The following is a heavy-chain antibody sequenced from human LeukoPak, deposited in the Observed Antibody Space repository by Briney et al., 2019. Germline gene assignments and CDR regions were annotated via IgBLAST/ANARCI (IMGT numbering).Heavy chain of an antibody. V-gene: IGHV4-59*08. CDR1: GGSISSYY. J-gene: IGHJ5*01. CDR3: ARHGRRYDILTGYYIERTELDS. Sequence: SETLSLTCTVSGGSISSYYWSWIRQPPGKGLDGVGGIYYSGSTNYNPSLKSRVTISVDSSKSQFSLKLSSVTAAVKAVYYCARHGRRYDILTGYYIERTELDSWGQGTLVTVSS. D-gene: IGHD3-9*01. CDR2: IYYSGST.